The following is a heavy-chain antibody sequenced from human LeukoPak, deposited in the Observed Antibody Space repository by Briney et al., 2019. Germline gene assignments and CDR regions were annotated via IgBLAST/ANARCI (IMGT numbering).Heavy chain of an antibody. CDR2: IKSKTDGGTT. V-gene: IGHV3-15*01. Sequence: GGSLRLSCAASGFTFSNAWMSWVRQAPGKGLEWVGRIKSKTDGGTTDYAAPVKGRFTISRDDSKNTLYLQMNSLKTEDTAVYSGTTDLGSYEFGFLYGMDVWGQGTPVTVSS. CDR1: GFTFSNAW. J-gene: IGHJ6*02. CDR3: TTDLGSYEFGFLYGMDV. D-gene: IGHD1-26*01.